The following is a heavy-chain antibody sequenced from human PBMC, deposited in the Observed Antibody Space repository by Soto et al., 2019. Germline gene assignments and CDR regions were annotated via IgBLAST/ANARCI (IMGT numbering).Heavy chain of an antibody. CDR3: SRRDYSDY. Sequence: QPGGSLRLSCAASGFTFSSYWMNWVRQAPGKGLEWVASIKQDGSEKYYVDSMKGRFTISRDNAKNSLYLQMNSLRAEDTAMYYCSRRDYSDYWGQGILVTVSS. V-gene: IGHV3-7*01. J-gene: IGHJ4*01. CDR1: GFTFSSYW. CDR2: IKQDGSEK.